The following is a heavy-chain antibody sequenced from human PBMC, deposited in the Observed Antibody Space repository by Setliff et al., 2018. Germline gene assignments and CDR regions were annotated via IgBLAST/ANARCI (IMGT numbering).Heavy chain of an antibody. CDR1: GYTFTSYG. CDR2: FDPEDGET. CDR3: ATGRFGELLDAFDI. J-gene: IGHJ3*02. V-gene: IGHV1-24*01. Sequence: ASVKVSCKSSGYTFTSYGISWMRQAPGQGLEWMGGFDPEDGETIYAQKFQGRVTMTEDTSTDTAYMELSSLRSEDTAVYYCATGRFGELLDAFDIWGQGTMVTVSS. D-gene: IGHD3-10*01.